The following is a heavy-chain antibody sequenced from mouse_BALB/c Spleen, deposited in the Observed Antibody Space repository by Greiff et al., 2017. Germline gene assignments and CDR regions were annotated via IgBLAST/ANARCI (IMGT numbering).Heavy chain of an antibody. CDR1: GYSITSDYA. CDR2: ISYSGST. Sequence: EVQLQESGPGLVKPSQSLSLTCTVTGYSITSDYAWNWIRQFPGNKLEWMGYISYSGSTSYNPSLKSRISITRDTSKNQFFLQLNSVTTEDTATYYCARWYYGSRGYFDVWGAGTTVTVSS. D-gene: IGHD1-1*01. CDR3: ARWYYGSRGYFDV. V-gene: IGHV3-2*02. J-gene: IGHJ1*01.